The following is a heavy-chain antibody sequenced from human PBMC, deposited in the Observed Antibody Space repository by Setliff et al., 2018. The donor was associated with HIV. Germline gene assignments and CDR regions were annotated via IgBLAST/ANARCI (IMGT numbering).Heavy chain of an antibody. Sequence: PSETLSLTCNVSAASVGTGAYYWSWIRQSTGKGLEWLGYLYYSGSIDYNPSLKTRVSISIDMSKNQFSLKMSSVTAADTAVYFCARGLRTSLVFFDSWGQGILVTVSS. CDR1: AASVGTGAYY. V-gene: IGHV4-61*08. D-gene: IGHD2-8*01. CDR3: ARGLRTSLVFFDS. J-gene: IGHJ4*02. CDR2: LYYSGSI.